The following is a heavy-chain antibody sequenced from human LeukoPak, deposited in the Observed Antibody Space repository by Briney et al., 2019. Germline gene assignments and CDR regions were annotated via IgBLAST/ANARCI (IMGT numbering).Heavy chain of an antibody. Sequence: SQTLSLTCTVSGGSISSGGYYWSWIRQHPGKGLEWIGYIYYSGSTYYNPSLKSRVTISVDTSKNQFSLKLSSVTAAGTAVYYCARARLRYFDWLLFDAFDIWGQGTMVTVSS. CDR1: GGSISSGGYY. CDR2: IYYSGST. CDR3: ARARLRYFDWLLFDAFDI. V-gene: IGHV4-31*03. D-gene: IGHD3-9*01. J-gene: IGHJ3*02.